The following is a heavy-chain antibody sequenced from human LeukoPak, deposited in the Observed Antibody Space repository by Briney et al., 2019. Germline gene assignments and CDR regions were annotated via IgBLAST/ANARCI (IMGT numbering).Heavy chain of an antibody. CDR1: GFTFDDYA. V-gene: IGHV3-9*01. CDR2: ISWNSGTI. D-gene: IGHD3-3*01. Sequence: GRSLRLSCAASGFTFDDYAMRWVRQAPGKGLEWVSGISWNSGTIGYADSVKGRFTISRDNAKNSLYLQMNSLRAEDTALYYCAKVGDFGVFMNWFDPWGQGTLVTVSS. J-gene: IGHJ5*02. CDR3: AKVGDFGVFMNWFDP.